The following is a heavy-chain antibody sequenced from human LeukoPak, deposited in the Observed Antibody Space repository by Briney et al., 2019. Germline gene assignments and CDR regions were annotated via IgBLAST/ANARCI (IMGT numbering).Heavy chain of an antibody. D-gene: IGHD3-10*01. CDR1: GFTFSSYW. V-gene: IGHV3-7*01. Sequence: GGSLRLSCAASGFTFSSYWMSWVRQAPGKGLEWVANIKQDGSEIYYVNSVKGRFIISRDNAKNSLYLQMNSLRVEDTATYYCVRDRSAFGESDWGQGTLVTVSS. CDR2: IKQDGSEI. CDR3: VRDRSAFGESD. J-gene: IGHJ4*02.